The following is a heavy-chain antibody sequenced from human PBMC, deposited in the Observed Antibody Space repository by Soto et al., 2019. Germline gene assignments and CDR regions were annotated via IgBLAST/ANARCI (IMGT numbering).Heavy chain of an antibody. CDR3: ARDNPGGLVRGWFDP. Sequence: QVQLVESGGGVVQPGRSLRLSCAASGFTFSSYGMHWVRQAPGKGLEWVAVIWYDGSNKYYADSVKGRFTISRDNSKNTLYLQMNSLRAEDTAVYYCARDNPGGLVRGWFDPWGRGTLVTVSS. V-gene: IGHV3-33*01. J-gene: IGHJ5*02. D-gene: IGHD6-19*01. CDR1: GFTFSSYG. CDR2: IWYDGSNK.